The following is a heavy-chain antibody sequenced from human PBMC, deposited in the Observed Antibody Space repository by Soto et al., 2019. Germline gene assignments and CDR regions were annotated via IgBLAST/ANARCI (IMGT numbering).Heavy chain of an antibody. CDR1: GGSISSSSYY. V-gene: IGHV4-39*01. D-gene: IGHD6-13*01. Sequence: QLQLQESGPGLVKPSETLSLTCTVSGGSISSSSYYWGWIRQPPGKGLEWIGSIYYSGSTYYNPSLKSRVTISVDTSKNQFSLKLSSVTAADTAVYYCARQAAGTNYYYYGMDVWGQGTTVTVSS. CDR2: IYYSGST. CDR3: ARQAAGTNYYYYGMDV. J-gene: IGHJ6*02.